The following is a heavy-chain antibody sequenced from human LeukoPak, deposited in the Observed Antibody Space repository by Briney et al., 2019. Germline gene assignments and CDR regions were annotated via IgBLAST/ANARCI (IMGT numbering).Heavy chain of an antibody. CDR1: GYTFTGYY. Sequence: ASVKVSCKASGYTFTGYYMHWVRQAPGQGLEWMGWINPNSGGTNYAQKFQGRVTITRDTSISTAYMELSRLRSDDTAVYYCASSFGAVLTGYYPFDIWGQGTMVTVSS. J-gene: IGHJ3*02. D-gene: IGHD3-9*01. CDR2: INPNSGGT. V-gene: IGHV1-2*02. CDR3: ASSFGAVLTGYYPFDI.